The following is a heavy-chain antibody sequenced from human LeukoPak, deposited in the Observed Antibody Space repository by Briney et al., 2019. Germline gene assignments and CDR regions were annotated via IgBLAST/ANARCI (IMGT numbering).Heavy chain of an antibody. J-gene: IGHJ5*02. CDR3: GRLYGDYLSPIDT. CDR2: IYYRGST. Sequence: SETLSLTCTVSGGSISSYYWGWIRQPPGKGLEWIGYIYYRGSTNYNPSLKSRVTISIDTSKNQFSLRVNSVTAADTAVYYCGRLYGDYLSPIDTWGQGTLVTVSS. V-gene: IGHV4-59*08. D-gene: IGHD4-17*01. CDR1: GGSISSYY.